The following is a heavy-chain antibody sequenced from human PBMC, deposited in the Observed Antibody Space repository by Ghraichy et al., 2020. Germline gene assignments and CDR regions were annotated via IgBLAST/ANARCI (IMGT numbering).Heavy chain of an antibody. Sequence: SETLYLTCTVSGGSISSYYWSWIRQPPGKGLEWIGYIYYSGSTNYNPSLKSRVTISVDTSKNQFSLKLSSVTAADTAVYYCARTPYCSSTSCYVSPFYYGMDVWGQGTTVTVSS. CDR3: ARTPYCSSTSCYVSPFYYGMDV. D-gene: IGHD2-2*01. J-gene: IGHJ6*02. V-gene: IGHV4-59*08. CDR2: IYYSGST. CDR1: GGSISSYY.